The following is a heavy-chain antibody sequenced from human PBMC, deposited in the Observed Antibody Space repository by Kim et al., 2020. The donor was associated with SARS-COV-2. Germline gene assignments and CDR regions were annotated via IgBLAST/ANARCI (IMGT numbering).Heavy chain of an antibody. CDR2: IYYSGST. CDR1: GGSISSSSYY. CDR3: ASLSPYSSSWFQH. Sequence: SETLSLTCTVSGGSISSSSYYWGWIRQPPGKGLEWIGSIYYSGSTYYNPSLKSRVTISVDTSKNQFSLKLSSVTAADTAVYYCASLSPYSSSWFQHWGQGTLVTVSS. V-gene: IGHV4-39*01. D-gene: IGHD6-6*01. J-gene: IGHJ1*01.